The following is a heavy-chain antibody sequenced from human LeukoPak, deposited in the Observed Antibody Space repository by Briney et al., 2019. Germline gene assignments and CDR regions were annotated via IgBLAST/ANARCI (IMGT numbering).Heavy chain of an antibody. CDR1: GGSISNKY. CDR2: IYYSGST. CDR3: AREVQIVGATYRKPYNWFDP. Sequence: PAKTLSLTCTVSGGSISNKYWSWIRQPPGKGPEWIGYIYYSGSTNYNPSLKSRVTILVDTSKNQFSLKLSSVTAADTAVYFCAREVQIVGATYRKPYNWFDPWGQGTLVTVSS. V-gene: IGHV4-59*01. J-gene: IGHJ5*02. D-gene: IGHD1-26*01.